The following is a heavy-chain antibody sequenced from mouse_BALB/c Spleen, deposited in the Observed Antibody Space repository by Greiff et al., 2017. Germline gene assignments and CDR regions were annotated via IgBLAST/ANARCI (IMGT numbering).Heavy chain of an antibody. D-gene: IGHD1-1*01. CDR2: INPGSGGT. CDR3: AASTVVPYWYFDV. CDR1: GYAFTNYL. J-gene: IGHJ1*01. V-gene: IGHV1-54*01. Sequence: VQLVESGAELVRPGTSVKVSCKASGYAFTNYLIEWVKQRPGQGLEWIGVINPGSGGTNYNEKFKGKATLTADKSSSTAYMQLSSLTSDDSAVYFCAASTVVPYWYFDVWGAGTTVTVSS.